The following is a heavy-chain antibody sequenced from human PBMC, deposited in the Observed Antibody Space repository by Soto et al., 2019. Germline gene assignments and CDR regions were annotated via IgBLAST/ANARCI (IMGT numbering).Heavy chain of an antibody. CDR2: IYHSGST. D-gene: IGHD6-19*01. Sequence: QLQLQESGSGLVKPSQTLSLTCAVSGGSISSGGYSWSWIRHPPGKGLEWIGYIYHSGSTYYNPYLKSRVTISVDRSKNQFSLKLSSVTAADTAVYYCARGIAVAGTWFAPWGQGTLVTVSS. J-gene: IGHJ5*02. V-gene: IGHV4-30-2*01. CDR1: GGSISSGGYS. CDR3: ARGIAVAGTWFAP.